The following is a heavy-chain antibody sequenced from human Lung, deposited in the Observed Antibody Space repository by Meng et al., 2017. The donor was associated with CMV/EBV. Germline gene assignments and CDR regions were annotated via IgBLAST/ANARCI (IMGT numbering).Heavy chain of an antibody. CDR1: GGSFGEYD. J-gene: IGHJ4*02. V-gene: IGHV4-34*01. CDR2: INHSGNT. CDR3: ARRSPNWGLGD. D-gene: IGHD7-27*01. Sequence: SETLSLTCAVYGGSFGEYDWSWIRQSPGKGLEWIGEINHSGNTTYNPSLKSRATISIDASKRQFSLKLYSVTAADTAVYYCARRSPNWGLGDWGQGTLVTVSS.